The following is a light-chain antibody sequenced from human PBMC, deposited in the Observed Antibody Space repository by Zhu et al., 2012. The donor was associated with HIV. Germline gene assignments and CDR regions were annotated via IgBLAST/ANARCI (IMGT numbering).Light chain of an antibody. J-gene: IGKJ4*01. V-gene: IGKV3-11*01. CDR1: RSVSSF. Sequence: IILTQSPATLSLSPGERATVSCRASRSVSSFVAWYQQKPGQAPRLLIYDASKRATGIPARFSGRGSGTEFTLTISSLQSEDFAVYYCQQYSDWPLTFGGGTKVGIK. CDR2: DAS. CDR3: QQYSDWPLT.